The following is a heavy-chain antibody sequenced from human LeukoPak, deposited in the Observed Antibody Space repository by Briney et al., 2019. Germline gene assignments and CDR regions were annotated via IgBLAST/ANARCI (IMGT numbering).Heavy chain of an antibody. V-gene: IGHV3-23*01. Sequence: PGGSLRLSCAASGFTFSSCAMNWVRQAPGKGLEWVSGISGSGGITHYADSVRGRFTISRDNSKNTLYLQMNSLRAEDTAVYYCASPYSSRWYELCYWGQGTLVTVSS. J-gene: IGHJ4*02. CDR2: ISGSGGIT. CDR1: GFTFSSCA. CDR3: ASPYSSRWYELCY. D-gene: IGHD6-13*01.